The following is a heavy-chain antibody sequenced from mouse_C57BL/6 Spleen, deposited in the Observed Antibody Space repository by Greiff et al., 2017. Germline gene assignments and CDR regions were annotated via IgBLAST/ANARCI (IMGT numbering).Heavy chain of an antibody. CDR1: GYPFTDYY. CDR3: ARGTTPEGMDY. Sequence: QVQLQQSGPELVKPGASVKISCKASGYPFTDYYINWVKQRPGQGLGWIGWIYPGSGNTKYNEKFKGKATFTVDTSSSTAYMQLSSLTSEDSAVYFCARGTTPEGMDYWGQGTSVTVSS. D-gene: IGHD1-1*01. CDR2: IYPGSGNT. V-gene: IGHV1-84*01. J-gene: IGHJ4*01.